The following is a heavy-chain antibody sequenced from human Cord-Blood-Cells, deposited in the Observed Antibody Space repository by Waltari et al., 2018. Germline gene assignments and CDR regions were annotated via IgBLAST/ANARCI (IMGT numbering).Heavy chain of an antibody. Sequence: QVQLQQWGAGLLKPSETLSLTCAVYGGSFRGYYWSWIRQPPGKGLEWIGEINQSGSTNYNPSLKSRVTISVDTSKNQFSLKLSSVTAADTAVYYCARGRVAYYYDSSGDYYYGMDVWGQGTTVTVSS. CDR1: GGSFRGYY. D-gene: IGHD3-22*01. CDR3: ARGRVAYYYDSSGDYYYGMDV. V-gene: IGHV4-34*01. CDR2: INQSGST. J-gene: IGHJ6*02.